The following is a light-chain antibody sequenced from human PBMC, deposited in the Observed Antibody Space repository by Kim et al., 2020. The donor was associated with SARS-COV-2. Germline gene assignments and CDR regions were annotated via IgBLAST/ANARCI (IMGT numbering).Light chain of an antibody. J-gene: IGLJ2*01. CDR1: SSDVGSYNR. V-gene: IGLV2-18*02. CDR3: SSYTSSSTLI. Sequence: GQSVTISCTGTSSDVGSYNRVSWYQQPPGTAPNLIIYEVSDRPSGVPHRFSGSKSGNTASLTISWLQTEDEADYYCSSYTSSSTLIFGGGTQLTVL. CDR2: EVS.